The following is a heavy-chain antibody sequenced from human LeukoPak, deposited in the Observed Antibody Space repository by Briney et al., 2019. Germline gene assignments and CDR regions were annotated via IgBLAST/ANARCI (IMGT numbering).Heavy chain of an antibody. CDR1: GFTFDDYY. CDR2: ISSSGTVT. D-gene: IGHD3-10*01. J-gene: IGHJ3*02. V-gene: IGHV3-11*04. CDR3: VRPARSGIYYPDAFEN. Sequence: KPGGSLRLSCTASGFTFDDYYIAWIRQPPGKGLDWIAYISSSGTVTYYAESVKGRFTISRDNAKNSLHLQMDSLKAEDTAMYYCVRPARSGIYYPDAFENWGQGTMVTVSS.